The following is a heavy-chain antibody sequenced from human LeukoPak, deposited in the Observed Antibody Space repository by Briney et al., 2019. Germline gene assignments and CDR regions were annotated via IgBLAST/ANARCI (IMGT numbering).Heavy chain of an antibody. V-gene: IGHV3-30-3*01. CDR3: AKEGLGGDFDY. Sequence: PGRSLRPSCAASGFTFSSYAMHWVRQAPGKGLEWVAVISYDGSGKFYPDSVKGRFTISRDDSRNTLYLQMNSLRPEDTALYHCAKEGLGGDFDYWGQGTLVTVSS. CDR2: ISYDGSGK. J-gene: IGHJ4*02. CDR1: GFTFSSYA. D-gene: IGHD3-16*01.